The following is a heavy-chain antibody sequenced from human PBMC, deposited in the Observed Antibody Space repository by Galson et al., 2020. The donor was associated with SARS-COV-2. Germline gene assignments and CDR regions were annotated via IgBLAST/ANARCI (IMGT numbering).Heavy chain of an antibody. CDR3: ARAIFGVVTLDY. CDR2: ISGSGGNT. CDR1: GFTFSSYG. J-gene: IGHJ4*02. V-gene: IGHV3-23*01. D-gene: IGHD3-3*01. Sequence: ESLKISCAASGFTFSSYGMSWVRQTPGKGLEWVSSISGSGGNTYYADSVKGRFTISRDNSKNTLYLQMNTLRAEDTALYYCARAIFGVVTLDYWGQGNLVTISS.